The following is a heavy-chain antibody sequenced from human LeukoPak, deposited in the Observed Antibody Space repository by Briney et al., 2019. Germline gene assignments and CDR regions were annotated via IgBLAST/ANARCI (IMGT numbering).Heavy chain of an antibody. Sequence: SVKVSCKASGGTFSSYAISWVRQAPGQGLEWMGGIIPIFGTANYAQKFQGRVTITADESTSTAYMELSSLRSEDTAVYYCARDPDYYDSSGYSRGYYYGKDVWGQGTTVTVSS. D-gene: IGHD3-22*01. V-gene: IGHV1-69*13. CDR1: GGTFSSYA. CDR2: IIPIFGTA. CDR3: ARDPDYYDSSGYSRGYYYGKDV. J-gene: IGHJ6*02.